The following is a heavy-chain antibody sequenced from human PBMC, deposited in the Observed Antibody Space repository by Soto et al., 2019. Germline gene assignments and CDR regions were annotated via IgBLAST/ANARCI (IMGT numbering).Heavy chain of an antibody. CDR1: GFTFSSYG. V-gene: IGHV3-30*03. Sequence: EGSLRLSCAASGFTFSSYGMHWVRQAPGKGLEWVAIISYDGSNEFYTDSVKGRFTIARDNSKNTLYLQMNSLRIEDTAVFYCARSTSSTLNYYYGMDVWGQGTTVTVSS. CDR2: ISYDGSNE. CDR3: ARSTSSTLNYYYGMDV. J-gene: IGHJ6*02. D-gene: IGHD6-6*01.